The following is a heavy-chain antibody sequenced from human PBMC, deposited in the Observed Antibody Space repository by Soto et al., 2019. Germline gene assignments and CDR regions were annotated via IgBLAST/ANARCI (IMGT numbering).Heavy chain of an antibody. V-gene: IGHV3-23*01. J-gene: IGHJ6*02. CDR2: VSGSGGST. CDR3: AAEYSSSPLRGYYYYGMDV. Sequence: EVQLLESGGGLVQPGGSLRLSCAASGFTFSSYAMSWVRQAPGKGLGWASPVSGSGGSTNYADSGKGRFTISGDNSKNTLYLQMNSLRAEDTAVYYCAAEYSSSPLRGYYYYGMDVWGQGTTVTVSS. CDR1: GFTFSSYA. D-gene: IGHD6-6*01.